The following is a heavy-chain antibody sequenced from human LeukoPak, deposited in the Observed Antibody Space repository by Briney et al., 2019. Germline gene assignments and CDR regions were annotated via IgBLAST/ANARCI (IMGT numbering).Heavy chain of an antibody. CDR2: ISSSSSTI. CDR3: ARGDYDYVWGSYRYYYFDY. Sequence: GSLRLSCAASGFTFSSYSMNWVRQAPGKGLEWVSYISSSSSTIYYADSVKGRFTISRDNAKNSLYLQMNSLRAEDTAVYYCARGDYDYVWGSYRYYYFDYWGQGTLVTVSS. V-gene: IGHV3-48*01. J-gene: IGHJ4*02. CDR1: GFTFSSYS. D-gene: IGHD3-16*02.